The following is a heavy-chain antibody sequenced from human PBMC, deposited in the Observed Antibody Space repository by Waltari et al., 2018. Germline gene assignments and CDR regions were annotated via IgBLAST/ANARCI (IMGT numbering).Heavy chain of an antibody. J-gene: IGHJ5*02. CDR3: ARAEVGGWLSNWFDP. Sequence: VQLVQSGAEVKKPGASVTVSCKASGYTFASYALNSVRQATGQGLEWMGWRNPNSGNTGYAQKFQGRVTITRNTSISTAYMELSSLRSEDTAVYYCARAEVGGWLSNWFDPWGQGTLVTVSS. V-gene: IGHV1-8*03. D-gene: IGHD6-19*01. CDR1: GYTFASYA. CDR2: RNPNSGNT.